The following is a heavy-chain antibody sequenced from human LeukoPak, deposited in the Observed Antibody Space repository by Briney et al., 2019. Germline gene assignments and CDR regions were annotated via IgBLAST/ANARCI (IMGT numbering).Heavy chain of an antibody. V-gene: IGHV4-34*01. D-gene: IGHD1-1*01. Sequence: SETLSLTCAVYGGSFSGYYWSWIRQPPGKGLEWIGEINHSGSTNYNPSLKSRVTISVDTSKNQFSLKLSSVTAADTAVYYCARVATGTKRRFDYWGQGTLVTVSS. CDR2: INHSGST. J-gene: IGHJ4*02. CDR1: GGSFSGYY. CDR3: ARVATGTKRRFDY.